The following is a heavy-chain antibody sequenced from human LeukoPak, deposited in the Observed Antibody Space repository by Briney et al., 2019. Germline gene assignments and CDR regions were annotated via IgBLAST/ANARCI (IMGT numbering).Heavy chain of an antibody. V-gene: IGHV4-34*01. CDR3: ARHVWELVLGDLYYHYYMDV. D-gene: IGHD3-16*01. J-gene: IGHJ6*03. Sequence: PSQTLSLTCAVYGGSFSGYYWSWIRQPPGKGLEWIGEINHSGSTKYNPSLKGRVTISVDTSKNQFSLKLSSVTVADTAVYYCARHVWELVLGDLYYHYYMDVWGKGTTVAVSS. CDR1: GGSFSGYY. CDR2: INHSGST.